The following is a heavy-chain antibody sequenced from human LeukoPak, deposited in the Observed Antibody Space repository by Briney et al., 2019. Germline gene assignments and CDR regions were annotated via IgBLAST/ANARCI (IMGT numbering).Heavy chain of an antibody. CDR1: GYTFTGYY. Sequence: ASVKVSCKASGYTFTGYYMHWVRQAPGQGLEWMGWINPNSGGTSYAQKFQGRVTMTRDTSISTAYMELSRLRSDDTAVYYCARVPPPEYCSSTSCYTDNWFDPWGQGTLVTVSS. V-gene: IGHV1-2*02. J-gene: IGHJ5*02. CDR2: INPNSGGT. D-gene: IGHD2-2*02. CDR3: ARVPPPEYCSSTSCYTDNWFDP.